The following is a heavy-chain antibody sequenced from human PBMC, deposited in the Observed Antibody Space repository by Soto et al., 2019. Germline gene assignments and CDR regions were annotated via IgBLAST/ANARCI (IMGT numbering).Heavy chain of an antibody. V-gene: IGHV4-59*01. Sequence: SETLSLTCTVSGGSISSYYWSWIRQPPGKGLEWIGYIYYSGSTNYNPSLKSRVTISVDTSKNQFSLKLSSVTAADTAVYYCARGGGSYYNYYGMDVWGQGTTVTVSS. CDR2: IYYSGST. CDR1: GGSISSYY. CDR3: ARGGGSYYNYYGMDV. J-gene: IGHJ6*02. D-gene: IGHD1-26*01.